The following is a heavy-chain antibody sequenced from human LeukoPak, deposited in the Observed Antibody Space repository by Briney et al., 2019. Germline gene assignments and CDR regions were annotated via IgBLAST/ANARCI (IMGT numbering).Heavy chain of an antibody. D-gene: IGHD5-24*01. CDR1: GGSISSYY. CDR3: ARGFGGYAYYNYFDP. CDR2: IHYSGST. V-gene: IGHV4-59*01. Sequence: SETLSLTCTVSGGSISSYYWSWIRQPPGKGLEWIGYIHYSGSTNYNPSLKSRVTISGDTSKNQFPLKLTSVTAADTAVYYCARGFGGYAYYNYFDPWGQGTLVTVSS. J-gene: IGHJ5*02.